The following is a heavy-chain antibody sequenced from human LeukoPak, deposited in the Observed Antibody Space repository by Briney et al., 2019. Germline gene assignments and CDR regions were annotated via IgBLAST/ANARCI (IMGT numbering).Heavy chain of an antibody. CDR3: AREANEAFDI. CDR2: IGGSSSSR. CDR1: GFTFNTYS. Sequence: GGSLRLSCVASGFTFNTYSMNWVRQAPGKGLEWVSSIGGSSSSRYHADSVKGRFTTSRDNAKNSLYLQMNGLRDEDTAVYYCAREANEAFDIWGQGTMVTVSS. V-gene: IGHV3-21*01. J-gene: IGHJ3*02.